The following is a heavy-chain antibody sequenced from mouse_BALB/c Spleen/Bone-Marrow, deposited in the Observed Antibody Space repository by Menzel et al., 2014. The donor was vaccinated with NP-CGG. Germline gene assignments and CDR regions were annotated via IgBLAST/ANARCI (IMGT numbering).Heavy chain of an antibody. D-gene: IGHD1-2*01. Sequence: EVKLMESGGGLVKPGGSLKLSCAASGFTFSSYAMSWVRRTPEKRLEWVASINSGGSTYYPDSVKGRFTISRDNARNILYLQMSSLRSEDTAMYYCAREGGTTAHYYAMDYWGQGTSVTVSS. J-gene: IGHJ4*01. CDR3: AREGGTTAHYYAMDY. CDR1: GFTFSSYA. V-gene: IGHV5-6-5*01. CDR2: INSGGST.